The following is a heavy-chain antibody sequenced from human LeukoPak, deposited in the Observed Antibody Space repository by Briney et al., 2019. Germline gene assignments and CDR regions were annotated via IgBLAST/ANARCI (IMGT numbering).Heavy chain of an antibody. Sequence: PSETLSLTCTVSGGSISSYYWSWIRQPAGKGLEWIGRIYTSGSTNYNPSLKSRVTISVDTSKNQFSLKLSSVTAADTAVYYCASPPQYCSSTSCYMVYWGQGTLVTVS. V-gene: IGHV4-4*07. CDR2: IYTSGST. CDR1: GGSISSYY. D-gene: IGHD2-2*02. J-gene: IGHJ4*02. CDR3: ASPPQYCSSTSCYMVY.